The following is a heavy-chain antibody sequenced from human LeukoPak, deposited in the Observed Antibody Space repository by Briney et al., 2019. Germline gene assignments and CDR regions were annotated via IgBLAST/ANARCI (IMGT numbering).Heavy chain of an antibody. Sequence: PTETLFHTFSVPGGSISSCTYSWGWIRQPPGKGLERLGSFSCSGSTYYNPSLKSRVTISVDTSKNQFSLKLSSVTAADTAVYYCAIYSSSWLEAIDYWGQGTLVTVSS. J-gene: IGHJ4*02. D-gene: IGHD6-13*01. V-gene: IGHV4-39*07. CDR3: AIYSSSWLEAIDY. CDR1: GGSISSCTYS. CDR2: FSCSGST.